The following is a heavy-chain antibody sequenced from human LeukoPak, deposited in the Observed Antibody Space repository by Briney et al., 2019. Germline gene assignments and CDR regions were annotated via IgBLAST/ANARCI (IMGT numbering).Heavy chain of an antibody. D-gene: IGHD6-25*01. Sequence: GGSLRLSCAASGFTFSSYAMSWVRQAPGKGLEWVSAISGSGGSTYYADSVKGRFTISRDNSKNTLYLQMNSPRAEDTAVYYCAKPSSEVPHNGWFDPWGQGTLVTVSS. J-gene: IGHJ5*02. CDR3: AKPSSEVPHNGWFDP. V-gene: IGHV3-23*01. CDR1: GFTFSSYA. CDR2: ISGSGGST.